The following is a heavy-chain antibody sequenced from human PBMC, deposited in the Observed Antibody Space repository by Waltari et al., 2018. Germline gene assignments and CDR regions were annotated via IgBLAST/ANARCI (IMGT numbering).Heavy chain of an antibody. CDR2: ISSSSSYI. CDR3: ARAESYYYGMDV. CDR1: GFTFSSYS. Sequence: EVQLVESGGGLVKPGGSLRLSCAASGFTFSSYSMTWVRQAPGKGLEWVSSISSSSSYIYYADSVKGRFTISRDNAKNSLYLQMNSLRAEDTAVYYCARAESYYYGMDVWGQGTTVTVSS. J-gene: IGHJ6*02. V-gene: IGHV3-21*01.